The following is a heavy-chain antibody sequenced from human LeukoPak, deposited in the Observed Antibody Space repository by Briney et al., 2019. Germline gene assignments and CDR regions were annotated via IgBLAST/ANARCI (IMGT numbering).Heavy chain of an antibody. CDR2: IIPIFGTA. Sequence: SVKVSCKASGGTFSSYAISWVRQAPGQGLEWMGGIIPIFGTANYAQKFQGRVTITADESTSTAYMELSSLRSEDTAVYYCARWGYYYDSSGYYYEPYFDYWGQGTLVTVSS. CDR1: GGTFSSYA. D-gene: IGHD3-22*01. CDR3: ARWGYYYDSSGYYYEPYFDY. J-gene: IGHJ4*02. V-gene: IGHV1-69*13.